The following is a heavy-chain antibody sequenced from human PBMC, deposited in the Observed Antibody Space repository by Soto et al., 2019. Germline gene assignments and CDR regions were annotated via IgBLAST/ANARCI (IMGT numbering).Heavy chain of an antibody. Sequence: QVQLQESGPGLVRPSQTLSLTCTVSGGSINSGDYYWSWIRQPPGKGLEWIGYIFYSGSTRYNPSLRSRFTISQDTSKNEFFLKLSTVTAADTAVYYCARMVIQTYYFDSWGQGTLVTVSS. CDR1: GGSINSGDYY. CDR2: IFYSGST. CDR3: ARMVIQTYYFDS. J-gene: IGHJ4*02. D-gene: IGHD3-22*01. V-gene: IGHV4-30-4*01.